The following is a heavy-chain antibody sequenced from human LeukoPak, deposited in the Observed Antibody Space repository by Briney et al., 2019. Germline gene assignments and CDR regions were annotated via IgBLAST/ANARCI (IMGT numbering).Heavy chain of an antibody. V-gene: IGHV4-31*03. CDR1: GGSISSGGYY. CDR3: AREVGTVTTKAFDI. D-gene: IGHD4-17*01. CDR2: IYYSGST. Sequence: PSETLSLTCTVSGGSISSGGYYWSWIRQHPGKGLEWIGYIYYSGSTYYNPSLKSRVTISVDTSKNQFSLKLSSVTAADTAVYYCAREVGTVTTKAFDIRGQGTMVTVSS. J-gene: IGHJ3*02.